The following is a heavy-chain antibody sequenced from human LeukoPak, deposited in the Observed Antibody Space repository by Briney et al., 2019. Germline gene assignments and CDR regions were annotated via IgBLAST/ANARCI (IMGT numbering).Heavy chain of an antibody. D-gene: IGHD3-22*01. Sequence: PGGSLRLSCAASGFTVSSNYMSWVRQAPGKGLEWVSVIYSGGSTYYADSVKGRFTISRDNSKDMVYLQMNSLRTEDTAVYYCAKNRDSSDYPRDFDFWGQGTLVTVSS. CDR2: IYSGGST. CDR1: GFTVSSNY. V-gene: IGHV3-66*02. J-gene: IGHJ4*02. CDR3: AKNRDSSDYPRDFDF.